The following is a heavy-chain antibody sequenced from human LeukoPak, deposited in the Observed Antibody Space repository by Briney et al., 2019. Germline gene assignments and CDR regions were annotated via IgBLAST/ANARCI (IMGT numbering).Heavy chain of an antibody. D-gene: IGHD6-19*01. CDR2: IYYSGST. J-gene: IGHJ4*02. CDR1: GGSISSYY. Sequence: SETLSLTCTVSGGSISSYYWSWIRQPPGKGLEWIGYIYYSGSTNYNPSLKSRVTISVDKSKNQFSLKLSSVTAADTAVYYCARDRGSSGWNDYWGQGTLVTVSS. V-gene: IGHV4-59*12. CDR3: ARDRGSSGWNDY.